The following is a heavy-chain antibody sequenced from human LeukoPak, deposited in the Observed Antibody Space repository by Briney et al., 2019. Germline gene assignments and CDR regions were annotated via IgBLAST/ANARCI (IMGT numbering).Heavy chain of an antibody. CDR3: ARDSIGGYCSGGSCRPSFDY. J-gene: IGHJ4*02. Sequence: SVKVSCKASGGTFSSYAISWVRQAPGQGLEWMGGIIPIFGTANYAQKFQGRVTITADESTSTAYMELRSLRSDDTAVYYCARDSIGGYCSGGSCRPSFDYWGQGTLVTVSS. CDR1: GGTFSSYA. D-gene: IGHD2-15*01. CDR2: IIPIFGTA. V-gene: IGHV1-69*13.